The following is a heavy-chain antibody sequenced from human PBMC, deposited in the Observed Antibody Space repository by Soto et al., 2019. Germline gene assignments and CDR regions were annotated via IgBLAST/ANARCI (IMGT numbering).Heavy chain of an antibody. V-gene: IGHV3-11*01. CDR1: GFIFSDYY. CDR3: ARVNGYYYYGMDV. Sequence: GGSLRLSCATSGFIFSDYYMHWIRQAPGKGLEWISYISGNGRIIQYADSAKGRITISRDNAKNSLYLQMNSLRAEDTAVYYCARVNGYYYYGMDVWGQGTTVTVSS. D-gene: IGHD3-22*01. J-gene: IGHJ6*02. CDR2: ISGNGRII.